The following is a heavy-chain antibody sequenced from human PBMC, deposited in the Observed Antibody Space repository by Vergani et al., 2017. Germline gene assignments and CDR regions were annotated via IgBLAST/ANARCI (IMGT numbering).Heavy chain of an antibody. J-gene: IGHJ4*02. V-gene: IGHV3-23*01. CDR1: GFTFSTYA. CDR3: VKDAGSYEDFFDS. CDR2: LTGGGGST. D-gene: IGHD1-26*01. Sequence: EVQLLESGGSLKQPGGSVRLSCAASGFTFSTYAMHWARQAPGRGRGWVSALTGGGGSTYYADSFKGRFIISRDNSRDTLYLQMNSLRPEDTATYYCVKDAGSYEDFFDSWGQGTLVTVSS.